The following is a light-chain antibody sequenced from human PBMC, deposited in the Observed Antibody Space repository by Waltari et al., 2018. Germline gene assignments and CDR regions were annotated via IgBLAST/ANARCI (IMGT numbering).Light chain of an antibody. Sequence: QSVVTQPPSASGTPGQTVTITCSGSSSIIGRNTVNWYQKLPGTDPRLIIFDTNKWPSGVTDRLPGSRSGTSASMAISGLQPEDEGEYSCSVGDDRLHGNWLFGGGTKVTVL. CDR2: DTN. V-gene: IGLV1-44*01. CDR1: SSIIGRNT. CDR3: SVGDDRLHGNWL. J-gene: IGLJ3*02.